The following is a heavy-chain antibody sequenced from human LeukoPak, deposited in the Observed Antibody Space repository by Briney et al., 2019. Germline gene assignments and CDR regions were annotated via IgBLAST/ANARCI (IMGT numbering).Heavy chain of an antibody. D-gene: IGHD3-22*01. Sequence: GGSLRLSCAASEFTFSSYWMHWVRQTPGKGLVWVSRINTDGSSTIYADSAKGRFTISRDNSKNTLYLQMNSLRAEDTAVYYCAKDYYDSSGYSDDFDYWGQGTLVTVSS. J-gene: IGHJ4*02. V-gene: IGHV3-74*01. CDR2: INTDGSST. CDR1: EFTFSSYW. CDR3: AKDYYDSSGYSDDFDY.